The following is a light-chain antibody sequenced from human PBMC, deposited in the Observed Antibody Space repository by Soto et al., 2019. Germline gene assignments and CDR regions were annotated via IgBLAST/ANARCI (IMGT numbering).Light chain of an antibody. CDR3: QQCGSSPS. CDR2: DTS. CDR1: QSVSSSY. J-gene: IGKJ1*01. Sequence: EIVLTQSPGTLSLSPGERATLSCRASQSVSSSYLAWYQQKPGQAPRLLIYDTSSRATGIPDRFSGSGSGTDFTLAISRLEPEDFPVYYCQQCGSSPSFGQGTKVELK. V-gene: IGKV3-20*01.